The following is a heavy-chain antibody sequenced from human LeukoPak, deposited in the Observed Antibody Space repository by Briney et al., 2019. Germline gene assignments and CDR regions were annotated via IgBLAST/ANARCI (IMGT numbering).Heavy chain of an antibody. Sequence: SETLSLTCTVSDGSISSGSYYWTWIRQPAGKELEWIGRISTSGSTNYNPSLKSRVTISADTSKNQFSRKLNSVTAADTTVYYCARAAAAGLDSWGQGRLVTVSS. CDR2: ISTSGST. V-gene: IGHV4-61*02. J-gene: IGHJ4*02. CDR1: DGSISSGSYY. D-gene: IGHD6-13*01. CDR3: ARAAAAGLDS.